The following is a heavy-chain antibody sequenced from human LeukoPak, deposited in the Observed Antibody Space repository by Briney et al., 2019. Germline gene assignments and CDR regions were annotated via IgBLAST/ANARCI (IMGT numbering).Heavy chain of an antibody. CDR2: IYYNGST. D-gene: IGHD6-13*01. Sequence: KTSETLSLTCTVSGGSISSYYWSWIRQPPGKGLEWIGYIYYNGSTNYNPSLKSRVTISVDTSKNQFSLKLSSVTAADTAVYYCARGEDSSSWYDYWGQGTLVIVSS. CDR3: ARGEDSSSWYDY. CDR1: GGSISSYY. J-gene: IGHJ4*02. V-gene: IGHV4-59*01.